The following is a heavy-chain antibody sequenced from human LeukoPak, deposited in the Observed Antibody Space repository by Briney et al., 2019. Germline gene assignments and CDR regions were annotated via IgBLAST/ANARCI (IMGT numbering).Heavy chain of an antibody. Sequence: GGSLRLSCAPSGFTFSSYAMHWVRQAPGKGLEWVAVISYDGSNKYYADSVKGRFTISRDNSKNTLYLQMNSLRAEDTAVYYCARDFFYGSGRKYYYYYGMDVWGQGTTVTVSS. CDR2: ISYDGSNK. J-gene: IGHJ6*02. V-gene: IGHV3-30*04. D-gene: IGHD3-10*01. CDR3: ARDFFYGSGRKYYYYYGMDV. CDR1: GFTFSSYA.